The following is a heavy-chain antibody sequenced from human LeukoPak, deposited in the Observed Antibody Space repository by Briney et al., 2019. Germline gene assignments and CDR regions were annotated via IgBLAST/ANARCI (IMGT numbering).Heavy chain of an antibody. J-gene: IGHJ6*03. CDR2: IYYSGST. V-gene: IGHV4-59*01. CDR3: ARDRGGITIFGVAPGPMDV. CDR1: GGSISSYY. D-gene: IGHD3-3*01. Sequence: SETLSLTCTVSGGSISSYYWSWIRQPPGKGLEWIGYIYYSGSTNYNPSLKSRVTISVDTSKNQFSLKLSSVTAADTAVYYCARDRGGITIFGVAPGPMDVWGKGTMVTVSS.